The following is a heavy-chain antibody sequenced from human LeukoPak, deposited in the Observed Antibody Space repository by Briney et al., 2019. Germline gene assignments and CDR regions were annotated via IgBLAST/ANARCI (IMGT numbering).Heavy chain of an antibody. Sequence: SETLSLTCAVYGGSFSGYYWSWIRQPPGKGLEWIGEINHSGSTNYNPSLKSRVTISVDTFKNQFSLKLSSVTAADTAVYYCARGRFGYCSGGSCYQEFHYWGQGTLVTVSS. D-gene: IGHD2-15*01. CDR2: INHSGST. J-gene: IGHJ4*02. CDR1: GGSFSGYY. V-gene: IGHV4-34*01. CDR3: ARGRFGYCSGGSCYQEFHY.